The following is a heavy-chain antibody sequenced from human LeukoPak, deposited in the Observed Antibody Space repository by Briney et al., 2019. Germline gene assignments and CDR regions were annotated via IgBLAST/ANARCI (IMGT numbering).Heavy chain of an antibody. CDR2: ISGNGRST. Sequence: GGSLRLSCVASGFSFSDYAMSWVRQTPGKGLEWVSSISGNGRSTYYANSVKGRFTIARDNSKNTLYMEMSSLRAENTAIYYCVKGGQRYDFWRFDYWGQGTRVTVSS. CDR3: VKGGQRYDFWRFDY. CDR1: GFSFSDYA. V-gene: IGHV3-23*01. D-gene: IGHD3-3*01. J-gene: IGHJ4*02.